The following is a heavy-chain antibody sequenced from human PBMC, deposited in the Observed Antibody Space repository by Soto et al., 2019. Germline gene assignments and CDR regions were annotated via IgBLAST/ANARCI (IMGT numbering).Heavy chain of an antibody. CDR1: GFTFISYA. J-gene: IGHJ4*02. CDR2: ISGSGGST. CDR3: AKDSSSWYSYFDY. D-gene: IGHD6-13*01. Sequence: GGSLRLSCAASGFTFISYAMSWVRQAPGKGLEWVSAISGSGGSTYYADSVKGRFTISRDNSKSTLYLQMNSLRAEDTAVYYCAKDSSSWYSYFDYWGQGTLVTVSS. V-gene: IGHV3-23*01.